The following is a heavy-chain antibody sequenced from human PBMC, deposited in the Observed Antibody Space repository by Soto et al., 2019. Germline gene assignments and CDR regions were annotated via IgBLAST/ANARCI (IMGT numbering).Heavy chain of an antibody. J-gene: IGHJ4*02. V-gene: IGHV3-21*06. CDR2: ISSTTNYI. Sequence: GGSLRLSCAASGFTFTRYSMNWFRQAPGKGLEWVSSISSTTNYIYYGDSMKGRFTISRDNAKNSLYLEMNSLRAEDTAVYYCARESEDLTSNFDYWGQGTLVTVSS. CDR1: GFTFTRYS. CDR3: ARESEDLTSNFDY.